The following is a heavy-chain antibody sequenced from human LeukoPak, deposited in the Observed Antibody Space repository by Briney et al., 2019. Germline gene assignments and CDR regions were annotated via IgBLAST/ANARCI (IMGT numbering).Heavy chain of an antibody. J-gene: IGHJ4*02. CDR2: ISWNSGSI. V-gene: IGHV3-9*01. Sequence: PGGSLRLSCAASGFTFDDYAMHWVRQAPGKGLEWVSGISWNSGSIGYADSVKGRFTISRDNAKNSLYLQMNSLRAEDTALYYCAKDIDGYYYGSGSSPYFDYWGQGTLVTVSS. CDR1: GFTFDDYA. CDR3: AKDIDGYYYGSGSSPYFDY. D-gene: IGHD3-10*01.